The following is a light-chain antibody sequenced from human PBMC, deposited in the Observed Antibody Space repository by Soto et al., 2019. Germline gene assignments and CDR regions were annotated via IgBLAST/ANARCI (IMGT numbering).Light chain of an antibody. J-gene: IGLJ7*01. Sequence: QSALTQPPSASGSPGQSVTISCTGTSSDVGAYNYVSWYQQHPGKAPKLMIYEVSRRPSGVPDRFSGSKSGNTASLTVSGLQAEDEADYYCSSYAGSNNLRLFGGGTQLTVL. CDR1: SSDVGAYNY. CDR3: SSYAGSNNLRL. CDR2: EVS. V-gene: IGLV2-8*01.